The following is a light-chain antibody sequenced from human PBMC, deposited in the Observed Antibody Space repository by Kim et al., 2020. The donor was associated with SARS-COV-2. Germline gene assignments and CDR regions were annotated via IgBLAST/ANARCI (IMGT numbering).Light chain of an antibody. V-gene: IGKV3-15*01. J-gene: IGKJ5*01. CDR1: PSVSSN. Sequence: PGEKGTPSCGARPSVSSNLAWYQQKPGQAPSLLIFDASTRATDVPARFSGRGSGTEFTLTISNLQSEDYAVYYCQQYYNWPPITFGQGTRLEI. CDR2: DAS. CDR3: QQYYNWPPIT.